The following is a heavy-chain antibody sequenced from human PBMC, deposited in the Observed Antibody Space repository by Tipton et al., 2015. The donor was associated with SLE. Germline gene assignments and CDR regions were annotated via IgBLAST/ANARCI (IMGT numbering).Heavy chain of an antibody. J-gene: IGHJ4*02. Sequence: LRLSCAVYGGSFSGYYWSWIRQPPGKGLEWIGEINHSGSTNYNPSLKSRVTISVDTSKKQFSLKLSSVTAADTAVYYCARDGAARGDFDYWGQGTLVTVSS. V-gene: IGHV4-34*01. D-gene: IGHD6-6*01. CDR3: ARDGAARGDFDY. CDR2: INHSGST. CDR1: GGSFSGYY.